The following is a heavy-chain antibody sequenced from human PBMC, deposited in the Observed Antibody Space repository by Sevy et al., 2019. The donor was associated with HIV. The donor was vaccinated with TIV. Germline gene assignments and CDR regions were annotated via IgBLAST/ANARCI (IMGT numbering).Heavy chain of an antibody. D-gene: IGHD3-3*01. CDR3: AREVGGFNWRPYYFDS. CDR1: GFTFADYW. V-gene: IGHV3-7*01. J-gene: IGHJ4*02. CDR2: IKQDESET. Sequence: GGSLRLSCKASGFTFADYWMSWVRQTPERGLEWVATIKQDESETYYVDSVKGRFAISRDNGKNSVSLQMNGLRVEDTALYYCAREVGGFNWRPYYFDSWGQGTLVTVSS.